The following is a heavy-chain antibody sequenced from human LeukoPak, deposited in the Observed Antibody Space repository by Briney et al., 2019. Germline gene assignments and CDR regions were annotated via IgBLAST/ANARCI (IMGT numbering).Heavy chain of an antibody. J-gene: IGHJ5*02. D-gene: IGHD6-19*01. V-gene: IGHV1-2*02. CDR2: INPNSGGT. CDR3: ARCIAVAGTGWFDP. Sequence: ASVKASCKASGYTFTGYYMHWVRQAPGQGLEWMGWINPNSGGTNYAQKFQGRVTMTRDTSISTAYMELSRLRSDDTAVYYCARCIAVAGTGWFDPWGQGTLVTVSS. CDR1: GYTFTGYY.